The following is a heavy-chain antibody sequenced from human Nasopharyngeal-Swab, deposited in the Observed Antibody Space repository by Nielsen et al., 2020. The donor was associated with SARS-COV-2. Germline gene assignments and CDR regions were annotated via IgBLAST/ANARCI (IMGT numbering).Heavy chain of an antibody. CDR2: IYSGGSST. CDR1: GFSFSSYA. V-gene: IGHV3-23*03. Sequence: GESLKISCAASGFSFSSYAMNWVRQAPGKGLEWVAIIYSGGSSTYFADSVKGRFTISRDDSSNPLYLQMSSLRAEDTAVYYCAKSIDPMGYGLDVWGLGTTVTVSS. J-gene: IGHJ6*02. D-gene: IGHD3-10*01. CDR3: AKSIDPMGYGLDV.